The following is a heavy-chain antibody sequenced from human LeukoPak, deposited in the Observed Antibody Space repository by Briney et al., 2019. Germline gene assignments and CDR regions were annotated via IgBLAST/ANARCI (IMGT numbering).Heavy chain of an antibody. J-gene: IGHJ4*02. CDR3: TTDGGYSSGWYFDY. V-gene: IGHV3-15*01. D-gene: IGHD6-19*01. CDR1: GFTFSNAW. Sequence: PGGSLRLSCAASGFTFSNAWMSWVRQAPGKGREWVGRIKSKTDGGTTDYAAPVKGRFTISRDDSKNTLYLQMNSLKTEDTAVYYCTTDGGYSSGWYFDYWGQGTLVTVSS. CDR2: IKSKTDGGTT.